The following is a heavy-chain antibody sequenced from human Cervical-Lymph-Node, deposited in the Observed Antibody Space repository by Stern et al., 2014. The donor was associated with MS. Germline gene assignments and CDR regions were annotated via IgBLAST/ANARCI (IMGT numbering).Heavy chain of an antibody. Sequence: VQLVESGGGVVQPGRSLRLSCAASGFTFSTSGMHWVRPAPGKGLDLVAVISYDGSDKYYGNSVRGRFTHARDNSKTTVYLQMNSLRADDTAVYYCANSAALSCRSPSCYKAFEYWGQGILVTVSS. J-gene: IGHJ4*02. V-gene: IGHV3-30*18. CDR2: ISYDGSDK. CDR1: GFTFSTSG. D-gene: IGHD2-2*02. CDR3: ANSAALSCRSPSCYKAFEY.